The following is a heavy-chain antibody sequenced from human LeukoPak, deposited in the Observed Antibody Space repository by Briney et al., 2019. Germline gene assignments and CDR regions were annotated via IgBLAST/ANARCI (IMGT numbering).Heavy chain of an antibody. CDR3: ARDGAGYGFWSGYYGSSWFDP. V-gene: IGHV1-2*02. CDR1: GYTFTGYY. J-gene: IGHJ5*02. D-gene: IGHD3-3*01. CDR2: INPNSGGT. Sequence: GASVKVSCKASGYTFTGYYMHWVRQAPGQGLEWMGWINPNSGGTNYAQKFQGRVTMTRDTSISTAYMELSRLRSDDTAVYYCARDGAGYGFWSGYYGSSWFDPWGQGTLVTVSS.